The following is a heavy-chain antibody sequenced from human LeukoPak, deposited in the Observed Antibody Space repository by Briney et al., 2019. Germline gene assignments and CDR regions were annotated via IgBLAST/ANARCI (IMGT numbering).Heavy chain of an antibody. J-gene: IGHJ4*02. V-gene: IGHV1-46*01. Sequence: ASVKVSCKASGYTFTSYYMHWVRQAPGQGLEWMGIINPSGGSTSYAQKFQGRVTMTRETSTSTVYMELSSLRSEDTAVYYCARAPPCGGDCYTLDYWGQGTLVTVSS. D-gene: IGHD2-21*02. CDR3: ARAPPCGGDCYTLDY. CDR1: GYTFTSYY. CDR2: INPSGGST.